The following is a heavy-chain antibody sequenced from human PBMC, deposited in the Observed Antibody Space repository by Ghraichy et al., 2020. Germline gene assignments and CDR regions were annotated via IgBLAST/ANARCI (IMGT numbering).Heavy chain of an antibody. V-gene: IGHV4-59*01. D-gene: IGHD2-2*01. Sequence: SETLSLTCTVSGGSISSYYWSWIRQPPGKGLEWIGYIYYSGSTNYNPPLKSRVTISVDTSKNQFSLKLSSVTAADTAVYYCARDWRYCSSTSCYYYYYMDVWGKGTTVTVSS. CDR1: GGSISSYY. CDR2: IYYSGST. J-gene: IGHJ6*03. CDR3: ARDWRYCSSTSCYYYYYMDV.